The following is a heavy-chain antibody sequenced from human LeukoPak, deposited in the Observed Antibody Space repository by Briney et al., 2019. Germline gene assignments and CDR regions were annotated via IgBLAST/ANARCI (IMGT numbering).Heavy chain of an antibody. V-gene: IGHV4-39*01. D-gene: IGHD1-1*01. CDR2: IYYSGST. CDR3: ARQGDDGDF. CDR1: DNSISSSSYY. J-gene: IGHJ4*02. Sequence: KPSEILSLTCTVSDNSISSSSYYWAWIRQPPGKGLEWIGSIYYSGSTYYNPSLKSRVTISVDTSKNQFSLKLSSVTAADTAVYYCARQGDDGDFWGQGTLVTVSS.